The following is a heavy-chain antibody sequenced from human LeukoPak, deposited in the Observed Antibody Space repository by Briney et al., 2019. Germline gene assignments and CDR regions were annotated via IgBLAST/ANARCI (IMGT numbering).Heavy chain of an antibody. V-gene: IGHV4-30-2*01. J-gene: IGHJ1*01. CDR1: GASLSSGAYS. CDR3: ARAAIGYCSGGNCYPEYFQD. Sequence: SQTLSLTCVVSGASLSSGAYSCSWIRQPPGKGLEWIGYTHSGGRTYYNPSLKSRVSISVDRSNNQFSLRLTSVTAADTAVYYCARAAIGYCSGGNCYPEYFQDWGQGTLVTVSS. CDR2: THSGGRT. D-gene: IGHD2-15*01.